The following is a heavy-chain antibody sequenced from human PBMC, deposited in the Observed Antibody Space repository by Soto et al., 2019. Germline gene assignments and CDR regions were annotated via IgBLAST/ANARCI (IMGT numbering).Heavy chain of an antibody. V-gene: IGHV1-18*04. CDR3: AIGVAEDFWKSYSPHYYYGLDV. CDR1: GYTFTNYG. Sequence: ASVKVSCKAPGYTFTNYGINWVRQAPGQGLQWMGWISAYNGDTNYVQRFQGRVLMTTDKSTNTAYMELRSLRSDDTAVYYCAIGVAEDFWKSYSPHYYYGLDVWGQGTTVTVSS. J-gene: IGHJ6*02. D-gene: IGHD3-3*01. CDR2: ISAYNGDT.